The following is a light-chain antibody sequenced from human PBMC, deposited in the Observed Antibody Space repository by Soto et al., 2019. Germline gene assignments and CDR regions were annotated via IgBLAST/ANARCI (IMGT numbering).Light chain of an antibody. J-gene: IGKJ2*01. CDR1: QSVSRDS. Sequence: EIVLTQSPGTLSLSPGERATLSCRASQSVSRDSLAWYQQKPGRAPRLIIYGASSRATGIPDRFSGSGSGTDFILTISRLEPEDFAVFYCQQYGSSLYTFGQGTKLEIK. CDR2: GAS. CDR3: QQYGSSLYT. V-gene: IGKV3-20*01.